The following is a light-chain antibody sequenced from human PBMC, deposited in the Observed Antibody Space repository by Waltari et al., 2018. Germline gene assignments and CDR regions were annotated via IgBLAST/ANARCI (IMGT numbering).Light chain of an antibody. Sequence: SYELTQPPSVSVSPGQTARITCSGDALSKQFGYWYQQKSGRAPVLMIYTDSGRPSGITTGVYGSSSGRTVTLTISAVQPEDEADYYCQSAHSNGSDVVFGGGTKLTVL. CDR3: QSAHSNGSDVV. J-gene: IGLJ2*01. CDR1: ALSKQF. V-gene: IGLV3-25*03. CDR2: TDS.